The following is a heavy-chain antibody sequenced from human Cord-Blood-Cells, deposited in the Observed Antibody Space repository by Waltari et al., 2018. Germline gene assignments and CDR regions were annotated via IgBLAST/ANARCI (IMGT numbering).Heavy chain of an antibody. CDR3: ARTLMYSSSYYYYGMDV. CDR1: GYSFTSYW. J-gene: IGHJ6*02. Sequence: EVQLVQSGAEVKKPGESLKISCKGSGYSFTSYWIGWVRQMPGKGLEWFGSTYPGDSDTRYSPSFQGQVTISADKSISTAYLQWSSLKASDTAMYYCARTLMYSSSYYYYGMDVWGQGTTVTVSS. D-gene: IGHD6-13*01. CDR2: TYPGDSDT. V-gene: IGHV5-51*01.